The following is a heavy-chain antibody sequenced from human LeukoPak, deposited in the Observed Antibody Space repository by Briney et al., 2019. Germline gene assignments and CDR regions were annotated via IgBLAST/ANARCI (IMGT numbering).Heavy chain of an antibody. CDR3: ARVLERRLDYYYGMDV. CDR1: GGTFSSYA. V-gene: IGHV1-69*01. CDR2: IIPIFGTA. Sequence: SVKVSCKASGGTFSSYAISWVRQAPGQGLEWMGGIIPIFGTADYAQKFQGRVTITADESTSTAYMELSSLRSEDTAVYYCARVLERRLDYYYGMDVWGQGTTVTVSS. D-gene: IGHD1-1*01. J-gene: IGHJ6*02.